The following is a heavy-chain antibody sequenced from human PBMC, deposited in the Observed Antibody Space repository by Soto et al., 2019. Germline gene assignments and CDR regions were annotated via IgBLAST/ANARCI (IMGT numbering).Heavy chain of an antibody. CDR2: IIPIFATA. J-gene: IGHJ4*02. V-gene: IGHV1-69*06. Sequence: QVQLVQSGAEVRKPGFSVKVSCKASGGNFNDYAITWVRQAPGQGLEWMGGIIPIFATANYAQRFQGRVTITADKSTSTSYSVLGRLTSEDTAVYYCARIVVYSSNGVFWEQQLDPLLAYRGQGTLVSVSS. CDR1: GGNFNDYA. D-gene: IGHD2-8*01. CDR3: ARIVVYSSNGVFWEQQLDPLLAY.